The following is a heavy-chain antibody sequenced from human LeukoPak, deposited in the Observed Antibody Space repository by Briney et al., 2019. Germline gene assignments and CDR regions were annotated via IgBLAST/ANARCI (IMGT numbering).Heavy chain of an antibody. CDR2: IWYDGSNK. D-gene: IGHD1-26*01. CDR1: GFTFSSYG. CDR3: ARDRGGSYFADAFDI. Sequence: GGSLRLSCAASGFTFSSYGMHWVRQAPGKGLEWVAVIWYDGSNKYYADSVKGRFTISRDNSKNTLYLQMNSLRAEDTAVYYCARDRGGSYFADAFDIWGQGAMVTVSS. J-gene: IGHJ3*02. V-gene: IGHV3-33*01.